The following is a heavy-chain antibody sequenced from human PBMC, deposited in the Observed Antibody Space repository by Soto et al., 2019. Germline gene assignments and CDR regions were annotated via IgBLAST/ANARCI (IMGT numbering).Heavy chain of an antibody. V-gene: IGHV3-7*01. D-gene: IGHD3-10*01. CDR1: GFTFSSYW. J-gene: IGHJ4*02. CDR3: ARDAGWRGRRFDY. CDR2: MNQDGSQN. Sequence: EVQLVESGGGLVQPGGSLRLSCAASGFTFSSYWMSWVRKAPGKGLEWVANMNQDGSQNFYVDSVKGRFTSSRDNAKTSLYLKMNSLRDEDTAVYYCARDAGWRGRRFDYRGRGTLITVSS.